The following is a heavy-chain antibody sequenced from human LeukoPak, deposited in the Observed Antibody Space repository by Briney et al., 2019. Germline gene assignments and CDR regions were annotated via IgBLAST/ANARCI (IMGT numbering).Heavy chain of an antibody. D-gene: IGHD5-12*01. CDR1: GYTFTSYG. CDR3: ARVAHTVLRNFDY. J-gene: IGHJ4*02. V-gene: IGHV1-18*01. Sequence: GASVTVSCKASGYTFTSYGISWVRQDPGQGLEWLGWISAYNGNTNYAQKLQGRVTMTTDTSTSTAYMELRSLRSDDTAVYYCARVAHTVLRNFDYWGQGTLVTVSS. CDR2: ISAYNGNT.